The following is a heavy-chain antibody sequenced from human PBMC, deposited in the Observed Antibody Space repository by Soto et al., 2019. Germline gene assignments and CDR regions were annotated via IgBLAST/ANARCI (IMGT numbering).Heavy chain of an antibody. J-gene: IGHJ6*03. CDR1: GFTFSPYW. Sequence: EVQLVESGGGLVQPGGSLRLSCAASGFTFSPYWMHWVRQAPGKGLMWVSRMTRDGSTTYADSVKGRFTISRDNAKNTLYLQMNSLRVDDTAVYYCTRDRNYYYRDVWGKGTTVTVSS. CDR3: TRDRNYYYRDV. V-gene: IGHV3-74*01. CDR2: MTRDGSTT.